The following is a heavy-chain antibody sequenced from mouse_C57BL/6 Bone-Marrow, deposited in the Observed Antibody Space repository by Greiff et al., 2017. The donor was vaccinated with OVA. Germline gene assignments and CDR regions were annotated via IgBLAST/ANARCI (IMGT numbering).Heavy chain of an antibody. V-gene: IGHV5-6*01. D-gene: IGHD2-3*01. Sequence: EVQVVESGGDLVKPGGSLKLSCAASGFTFSSYGMSWVRQTPDKRLEWVATISSGGSYTYYPDSVKGRFTISRDNAKNTLYLQMSSLKSEDTAMYYCARQGYDGFADWGQGTLVTVSA. CDR3: ARQGYDGFAD. CDR2: ISSGGSYT. CDR1: GFTFSSYG. J-gene: IGHJ3*01.